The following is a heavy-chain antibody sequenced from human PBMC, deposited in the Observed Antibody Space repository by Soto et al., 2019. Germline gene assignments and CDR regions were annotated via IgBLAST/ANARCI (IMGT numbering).Heavy chain of an antibody. V-gene: IGHV3-30*18. CDR1: GFTFSSYG. Sequence: GGSLRLSCAASGFTFSSYGMHWVRQAPGKGLEWVAVISYDGSNKYYADSVKGRFTISRDNSKNTLYLQMNSLRAEDTAVYYCAKDRSLAVVVYHFAYWGQGTLVTVSS. J-gene: IGHJ4*02. CDR3: AKDRSLAVVVYHFAY. D-gene: IGHD2-15*01. CDR2: ISYDGSNK.